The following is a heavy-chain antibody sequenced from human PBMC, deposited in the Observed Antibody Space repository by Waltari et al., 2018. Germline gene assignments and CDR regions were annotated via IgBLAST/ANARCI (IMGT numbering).Heavy chain of an antibody. V-gene: IGHV3-30*18. D-gene: IGHD1-26*01. CDR1: AYTFTNYG. Sequence: QVEESGGGVVQPGGSLRLSCVASAYTFTNYGMHWVRQAPGKGLEWLAVISSDGSNKYYEDSVKGRFTVSRDNSKNSVYLQMNSLRPEDTALYFCAKAGGIHNYPLDPWGQGTLVTVSS. CDR2: ISSDGSNK. J-gene: IGHJ5*02. CDR3: AKAGGIHNYPLDP.